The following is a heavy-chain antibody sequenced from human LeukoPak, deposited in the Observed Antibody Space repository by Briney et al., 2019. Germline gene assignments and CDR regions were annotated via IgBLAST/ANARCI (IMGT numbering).Heavy chain of an antibody. Sequence: SVKVSCKASGGTFSSYAISWVQQAPGQGLEWMGGIIPIFGTANYAQKFQGRVTITADKSTSTAYMELSSLRSEDTAVYYCARGEQLVVYYFDYWGQGTLVTVSS. CDR2: IIPIFGTA. J-gene: IGHJ4*02. V-gene: IGHV1-69*06. CDR1: GGTFSSYA. CDR3: ARGEQLVVYYFDY. D-gene: IGHD6-6*01.